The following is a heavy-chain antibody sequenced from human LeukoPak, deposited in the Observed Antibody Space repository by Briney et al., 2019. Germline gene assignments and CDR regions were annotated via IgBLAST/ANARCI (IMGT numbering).Heavy chain of an antibody. D-gene: IGHD5-18*01. V-gene: IGHV3-74*01. CDR2: INSDGSST. CDR3: ARPGYSYGYFGY. Sequence: PGGSLRLSCAASGFTFSSYWMHWVRQAPGKGLVWVSRINSDGSSTSYADSVKGRFTISRDNAENTLYLQMNSLRAEDTAVYYCARPGYSYGYFGYWGQGTLVTVSS. J-gene: IGHJ4*02. CDR1: GFTFSSYW.